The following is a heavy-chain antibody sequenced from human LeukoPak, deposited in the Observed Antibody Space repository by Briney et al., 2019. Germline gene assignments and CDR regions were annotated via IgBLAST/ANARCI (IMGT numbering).Heavy chain of an antibody. CDR3: AKDAYDYVWGSYRLGYYFDY. Sequence: GGSLRLSCAASGFTFDDYAMHWVRQAPGKGLEWVSGISWNSGSIGYADSVKGRFTISRDNAKNSLYLQMNSLRAEDTALYYCAKDAYDYVWGSYRLGYYFDYWGQGTLVTVSS. J-gene: IGHJ4*02. CDR1: GFTFDDYA. V-gene: IGHV3-9*01. D-gene: IGHD3-16*02. CDR2: ISWNSGSI.